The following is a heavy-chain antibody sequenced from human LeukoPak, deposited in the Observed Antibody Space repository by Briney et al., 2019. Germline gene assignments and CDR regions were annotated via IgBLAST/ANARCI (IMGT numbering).Heavy chain of an antibody. CDR3: ARWGDHGTRDAFDI. CDR1: GFTLSDYY. J-gene: IGHJ3*02. V-gene: IGHV3-11*04. CDR2: ISSSGSTI. D-gene: IGHD1-7*01. Sequence: GGSLRLSCAASGFTLSDYYMSWIRQAPGKGLEWVSYISSSGSTIYYADSVKGRFTISRDNAKNSLYLQMNSLRAEDTAVYYCARWGDHGTRDAFDIWGQGTMVTVSS.